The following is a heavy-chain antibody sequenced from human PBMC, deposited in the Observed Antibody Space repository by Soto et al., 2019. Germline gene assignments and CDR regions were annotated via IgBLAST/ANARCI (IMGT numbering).Heavy chain of an antibody. CDR2: MNPNSGNT. CDR1: GYTFTSYD. CDR3: ARARAIVLVNAAPNFYYCCGLDV. Sequence: QVQLVQSGAEVKKPGASVKVSCKASGYTFTSYDINWVRQATGQGLEWMGWMNPNSGNTGYAQKFQGRVTMTRNTSMRTSYMELKRRRFAYTAVYYCARARAIVLVNAAPNFYYCCGLDVWGQGSTVTATS. D-gene: IGHD2-2*01. J-gene: IGHJ6*02. V-gene: IGHV1-8*01.